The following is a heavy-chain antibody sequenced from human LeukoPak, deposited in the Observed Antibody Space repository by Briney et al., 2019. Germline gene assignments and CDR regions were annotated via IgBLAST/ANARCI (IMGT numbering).Heavy chain of an antibody. J-gene: IGHJ5*02. Sequence: SQTLSLTCTVSGGSISSGDYYWSWIRQPPGKGLEWIGYIYYSGSTYYNPSLKSRVTISVDTSKNQFSLKLSSVTAADTAVYYCARVNLIDTAMASHNWFDPWGQGTLVTVSS. CDR2: IYYSGST. CDR1: GGSISSGDYY. V-gene: IGHV4-30-4*08. D-gene: IGHD5-18*01. CDR3: ARVNLIDTAMASHNWFDP.